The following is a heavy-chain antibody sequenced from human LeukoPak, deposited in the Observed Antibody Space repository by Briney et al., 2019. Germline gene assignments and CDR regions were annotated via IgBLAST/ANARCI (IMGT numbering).Heavy chain of an antibody. D-gene: IGHD5-18*01. Sequence: PGGSLRLSCTASGFSFSDNFMGWIRQAPGKGLEWVSYINSGGDTIHYLDAVKGRFSISRDNSKRSLYLQMSRLKVDDTAVNYCARGGYGWTFKQWGQGTLVSVSS. CDR3: ARGGYGWTFKQ. V-gene: IGHV3-11*01. CDR1: GFSFSDNF. CDR2: INSGGDTI. J-gene: IGHJ4*02.